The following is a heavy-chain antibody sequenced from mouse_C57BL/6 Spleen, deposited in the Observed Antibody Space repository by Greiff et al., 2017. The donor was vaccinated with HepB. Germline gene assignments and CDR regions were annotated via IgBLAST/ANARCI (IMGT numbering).Heavy chain of an antibody. CDR1: GYTFTSYW. Sequence: QVQLQQPGAELVRPGSSVKLSCKASGYTFTSYWMDWVKQRPGQGLEWIGNIYPSDSETHYNQKFKDKATLTVDKSSSTAYMQLSSLTSEDSAVYYCAVTTLVATGYFDYWGQGTTLTVSS. CDR3: AVTTLVATGYFDY. V-gene: IGHV1-61*01. CDR2: IYPSDSET. D-gene: IGHD1-1*01. J-gene: IGHJ2*01.